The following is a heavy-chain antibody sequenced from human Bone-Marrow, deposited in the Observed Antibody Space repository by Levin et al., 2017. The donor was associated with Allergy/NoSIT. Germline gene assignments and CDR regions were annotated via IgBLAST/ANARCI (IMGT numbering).Heavy chain of an antibody. V-gene: IGHV3-7*04. CDR3: VRGSAWGGDC. J-gene: IGHJ4*02. CDR1: GFTFSNYW. D-gene: IGHD6-19*01. CDR2: INQGGSGT. Sequence: RGESLKISCAVSGFTFSNYWMSWVRQAPGRGLEWVANINQGGSGTYVDSVKGRFTISRDNARNSLYLQMDSLRVEDTAVYFCVRGSAWGGDCWGQGTLVSVSS.